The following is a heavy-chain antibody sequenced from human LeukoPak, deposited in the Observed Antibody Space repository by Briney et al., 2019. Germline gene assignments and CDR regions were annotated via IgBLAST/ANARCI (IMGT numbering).Heavy chain of an antibody. CDR1: GYTFTSYD. D-gene: IGHD4-11*01. CDR2: MNPNSGNT. J-gene: IGHJ5*02. CDR3: ASGGALTTVGLFDP. V-gene: IGHV1-8*01. Sequence: ASVTVSFKASGYTFTSYDIHWVRQAPGQGLEWMGWMNPNSGNTGYAQKFQGRVTMTRNTSISTAYMELSSLRSEDTAVYYCASGGALTTVGLFDPWGQGTLVTVSS.